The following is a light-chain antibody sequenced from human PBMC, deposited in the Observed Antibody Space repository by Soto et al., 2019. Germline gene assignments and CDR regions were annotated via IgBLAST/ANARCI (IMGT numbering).Light chain of an antibody. J-gene: IGKJ1*01. CDR1: QGLSSW. Sequence: DIQLTQSPSSVSASVGDRVTITCRASQGLSSWLAWYQQKPGKVPKLLIYAASTLQSGVPSRFSGSGSGTDFTLTISNLQPEDVATYYCQKYNSALWTFGQGTKVEIK. CDR2: AAS. V-gene: IGKV1-27*01. CDR3: QKYNSALWT.